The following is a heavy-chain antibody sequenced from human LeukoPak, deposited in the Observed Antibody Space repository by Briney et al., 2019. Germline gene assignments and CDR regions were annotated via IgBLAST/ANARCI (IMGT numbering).Heavy chain of an antibody. Sequence: GGSLRLSCTASGFIFSDYAMSWVRQAPGKGLEWIGVIKSKGYGGTIEYAASVKGRFSISRDDAKSIAYLQMNSLKTEDTAVYYCTRVGYWGQGILVTVSS. CDR2: IKSKGYGGTI. J-gene: IGHJ4*02. CDR3: TRVGY. CDR1: GFIFSDYA. V-gene: IGHV3-49*04.